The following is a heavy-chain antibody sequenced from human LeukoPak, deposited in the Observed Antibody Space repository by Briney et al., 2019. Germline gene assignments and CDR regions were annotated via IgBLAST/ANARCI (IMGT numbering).Heavy chain of an antibody. D-gene: IGHD6-19*01. CDR1: GGTFGSYA. CDR3: ARHIAVAGSGIDY. CDR2: IIPILGIA. V-gene: IGHV1-69*10. J-gene: IGHJ4*02. Sequence: GASVKVSCKASGGTFGSYAISWVRQAPGQGLEWMGRIIPILGIANYAQKFQGRVTITADKSTSTAYMELSSLRSEDTAVYYCARHIAVAGSGIDYWGQGTLVTVSS.